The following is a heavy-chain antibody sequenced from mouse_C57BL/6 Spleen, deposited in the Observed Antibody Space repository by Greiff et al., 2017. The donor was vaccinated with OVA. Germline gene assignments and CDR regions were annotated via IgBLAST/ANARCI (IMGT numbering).Heavy chain of an antibody. Sequence: EVQRVESGPGLVKPSQSLSLTCSVTGYSITSGYYWNWIRQFPGNTLEWMGYISYDGSNNYNPSLKNRISITRDTSKNQFFLKLNSVTTEDTATYYCASYDYGYYYAMDYWGQGTSVTVSS. CDR2: ISYDGSN. V-gene: IGHV3-6*01. J-gene: IGHJ4*01. CDR3: ASYDYGYYYAMDY. D-gene: IGHD2-4*01. CDR1: GYSITSGYY.